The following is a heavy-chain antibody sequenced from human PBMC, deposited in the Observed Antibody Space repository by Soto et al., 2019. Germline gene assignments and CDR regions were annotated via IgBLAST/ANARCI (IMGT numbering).Heavy chain of an antibody. D-gene: IGHD3-22*01. CDR1: GYSISIGYY. J-gene: IGHJ4*02. Sequence: PSETLSPTCAVPGYSISIGYYWGWVRQHPGKGPEWIGNIHHSEGTHSNPSLKSRVTISVDTSTNQFSLQLSSVTAADTAVYYCARERGENYDSRGRLDYWGRGTLVTVSS. CDR3: ARERGENYDSRGRLDY. V-gene: IGHV4-38-2*02. CDR2: IHHSEGT.